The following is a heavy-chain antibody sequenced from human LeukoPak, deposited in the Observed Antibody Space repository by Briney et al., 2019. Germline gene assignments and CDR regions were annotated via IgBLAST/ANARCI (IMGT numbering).Heavy chain of an antibody. D-gene: IGHD1-1*01. CDR2: IYHSGSP. Sequence: SVTLSLTCGVSGGFYSSNHGWGWARQPAGDGVGWIGEIYHSGSPNYNPSLKSRVTISVDKSRNHFSLNLSSVTAADTAVYYCARVNINNWHSCDYWGQGTLVTVSS. CDR3: ARVNINNWHSCDY. V-gene: IGHV4-4*02. J-gene: IGHJ4*02. CDR1: GGFYSSNHG.